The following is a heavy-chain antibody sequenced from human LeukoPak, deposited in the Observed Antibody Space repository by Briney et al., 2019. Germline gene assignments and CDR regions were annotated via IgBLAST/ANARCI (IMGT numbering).Heavy chain of an antibody. D-gene: IGHD6-13*01. Sequence: GGSLRLSCAASGFTFSSYGMHWVRQAPGTGLEWVAFIRSDGSNKNYADSVKGRFTISRDNSKNTLYLQMNSLRAEDTAVYYCARFLISFPSSDAFDIWGQGTMVTVSS. CDR2: IRSDGSNK. CDR1: GFTFSSYG. CDR3: ARFLISFPSSDAFDI. V-gene: IGHV3-30*02. J-gene: IGHJ3*02.